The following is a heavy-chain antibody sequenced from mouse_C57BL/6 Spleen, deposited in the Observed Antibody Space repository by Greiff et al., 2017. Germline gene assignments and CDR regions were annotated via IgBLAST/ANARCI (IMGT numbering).Heavy chain of an antibody. J-gene: IGHJ1*03. CDR3: ASLYYEYEGWYFDV. CDR1: GFTFTDYY. CDR2: IRNKANGYTT. D-gene: IGHD2-4*01. Sequence: EVQVVESGGGLVQPGGSLSLSCAASGFTFTDYYMSWVRQPPGKALEWLGFIRNKANGYTTEYSASVKGRFTISRDNSQSILYLQMNALRAEDSATYYCASLYYEYEGWYFDVWGTGTTVTVSS. V-gene: IGHV7-3*01.